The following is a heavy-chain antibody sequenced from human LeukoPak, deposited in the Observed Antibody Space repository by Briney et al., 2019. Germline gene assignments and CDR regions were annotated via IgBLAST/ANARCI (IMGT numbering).Heavy chain of an antibody. CDR1: GGSISSYY. CDR3: ARDKGRGGWLQLHFDY. CDR2: IYYSGST. V-gene: IGHV4-59*01. J-gene: IGHJ4*02. D-gene: IGHD5-24*01. Sequence: PSETLSLTYTVSGGSISSYYWSWIRQPPGKGLEWIGYIYYSGSTNYNPSLKSRVTISVDTSKNQFSLKLSSVTAADTAVYYCARDKGRGGWLQLHFDYRGQGTLVTVSS.